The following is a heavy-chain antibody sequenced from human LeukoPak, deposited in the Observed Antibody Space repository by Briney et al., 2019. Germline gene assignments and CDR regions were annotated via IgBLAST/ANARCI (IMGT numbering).Heavy chain of an antibody. Sequence: SETLCLSCTVSGGSVSSGSYYWTWIRQPPGKGLEWIGYIYYSGSTNHNPSLKSPITISVDTSKNQFSLKLSSVTAADTAAYYCARDDYSGGRSDYWGQGTLVTVSS. CDR2: IYYSGST. CDR1: GGSVSSGSYY. V-gene: IGHV4-61*01. D-gene: IGHD6-19*01. CDR3: ARDDYSGGRSDY. J-gene: IGHJ4*02.